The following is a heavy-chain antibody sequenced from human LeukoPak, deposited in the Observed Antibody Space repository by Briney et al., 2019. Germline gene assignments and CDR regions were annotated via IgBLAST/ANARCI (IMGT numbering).Heavy chain of an antibody. CDR1: GYSISSGYY. V-gene: IGHV4-38-2*02. J-gene: IGHJ3*02. CDR3: ARRRSPSETGAFDI. CDR2: IYQSGST. Sequence: SETLSLTCTVSGYSISSGYYWDWIRQPPGKGLEWIGTIYQSGSTYYNPSLKSRVTISVDTSKNQFSLKLSSVTAADTAVYYCARRRSPSETGAFDIWGQGTMVTVSS. D-gene: IGHD5-24*01.